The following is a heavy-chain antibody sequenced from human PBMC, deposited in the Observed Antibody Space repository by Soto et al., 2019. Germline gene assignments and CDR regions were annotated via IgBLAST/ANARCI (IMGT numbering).Heavy chain of an antibody. CDR3: AREGSRTYFDY. CDR1: GYTFTSYA. J-gene: IGHJ4*02. CDR2: VNAANGDT. Sequence: QVQLVQSGAEVKKPGASVKVACKASGYTFTSYAIHWVRQAPGQRLEWMGWVNAANGDTKYSQKFQGRVTITRDASANTANMELSSLRSEDTAVYYCAREGSRTYFDYWGQGTLVTVSS. D-gene: IGHD2-15*01. V-gene: IGHV1-3*01.